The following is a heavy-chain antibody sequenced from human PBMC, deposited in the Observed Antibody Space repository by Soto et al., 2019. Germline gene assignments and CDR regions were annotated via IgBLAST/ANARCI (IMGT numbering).Heavy chain of an antibody. CDR2: ISGSGGST. J-gene: IGHJ6*02. Sequence: GGSLRLFCAASGFTFSSYAMSWVRQAPGKGLEWVSAISGSGGSTYYADSVKGRFTISRDNSKNTLYLQMNSLRAEDTAVYYCAKDTAVAGPYGMDVWGQGTTVTVSS. CDR3: AKDTAVAGPYGMDV. V-gene: IGHV3-23*01. CDR1: GFTFSSYA. D-gene: IGHD6-19*01.